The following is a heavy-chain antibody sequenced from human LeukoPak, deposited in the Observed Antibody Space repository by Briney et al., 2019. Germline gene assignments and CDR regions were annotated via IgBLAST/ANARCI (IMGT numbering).Heavy chain of an antibody. Sequence: PGRSLRLSCAASGFTFSSYWMSWVRQAPGKGLEWVANIKQDGSEKYYVDSVKGRFTISRDNAKNSLYLQMNSLRAEDTAVYYCARDRRSYGSGSYAGKYWGQGTLVTVSS. V-gene: IGHV3-7*01. CDR1: GFTFSSYW. D-gene: IGHD3-10*01. CDR2: IKQDGSEK. J-gene: IGHJ4*02. CDR3: ARDRRSYGSGSYAGKY.